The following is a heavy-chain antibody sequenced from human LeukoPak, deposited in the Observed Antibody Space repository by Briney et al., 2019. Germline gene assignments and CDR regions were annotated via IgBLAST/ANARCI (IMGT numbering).Heavy chain of an antibody. J-gene: IGHJ6*02. CDR1: GFTFSSYA. CDR3: ARGDPYDFWSGRYYYYGMDV. CDR2: ISYDGSNK. D-gene: IGHD3-3*01. V-gene: IGHV3-30*04. Sequence: GGSLRLSCAASGFTFSSYAMHWVRQAPGKGLEWVAVISYDGSNKYYADSVKGRFTISRDNSKNTLYLQMNSPRAEDTAVYYCARGDPYDFWSGRYYYYGMDVWGQGTTVTVSS.